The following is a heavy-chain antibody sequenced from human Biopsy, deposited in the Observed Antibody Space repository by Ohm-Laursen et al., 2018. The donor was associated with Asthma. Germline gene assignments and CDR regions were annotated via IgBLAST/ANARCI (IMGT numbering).Heavy chain of an antibody. Sequence: SLRLSCAASGFTFSTYGMHWVRQAPGKGLEWVAFIAWDGINSYYADSVKGRFTISRDNSRNTLYLQKNSLRADDTAVYYCTRAGESDLVGGLDVWGQGTTVIVS. CDR2: IAWDGINS. CDR1: GFTFSTYG. J-gene: IGHJ6*02. V-gene: IGHV3-30*03. D-gene: IGHD2-21*01. CDR3: TRAGESDLVGGLDV.